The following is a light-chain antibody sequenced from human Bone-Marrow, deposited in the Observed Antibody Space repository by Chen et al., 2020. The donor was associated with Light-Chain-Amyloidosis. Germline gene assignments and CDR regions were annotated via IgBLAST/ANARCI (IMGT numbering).Light chain of an antibody. Sequence: QSVLTQPPSVPGAPGQRVTISCTGSSSNIGAGYDVHWYQQLPGTAPKILIYGTSNRPSGVPDRFSGSKSGTSAYRASTGLQAENEADYDCQSYDSSLSGNVFGTGTKVTVL. J-gene: IGLJ1*01. CDR2: GTS. V-gene: IGLV1-40*01. CDR3: QSYDSSLSGNV. CDR1: SSNIGAGYD.